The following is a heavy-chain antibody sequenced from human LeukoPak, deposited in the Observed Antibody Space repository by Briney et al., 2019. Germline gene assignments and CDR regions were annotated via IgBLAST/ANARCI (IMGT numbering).Heavy chain of an antibody. CDR2: ISLSGLT. Sequence: PSETLSLACGVSGGSISSTNWWSWVRQPPGQGLEWIGEISLSGLTNYNPSLKSRATMSLDKSKNHLSLNLTSVTAADTAVYYCSRESGAFSPFGYWGQGTLVTVSS. CDR3: SRESGAFSPFGY. D-gene: IGHD1-26*01. J-gene: IGHJ4*02. V-gene: IGHV4-4*02. CDR1: GGSISSTNW.